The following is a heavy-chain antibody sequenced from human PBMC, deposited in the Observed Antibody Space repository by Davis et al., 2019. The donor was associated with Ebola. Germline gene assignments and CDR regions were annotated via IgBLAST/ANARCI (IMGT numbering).Heavy chain of an antibody. J-gene: IGHJ4*02. CDR2: IIPILGIA. CDR3: ARGGYSYGYGLDY. D-gene: IGHD5-18*01. CDR1: GGTFSSYA. V-gene: IGHV1-69*04. Sequence: SVKVSCKASGGTFSSYAISWVRQAPGQGLEWMGRIIPILGIANYAQKFQGRVTITADKSTSTAYMELSSLRSEDTAVYYCARGGYSYGYGLDYWGQGSLVTVSS.